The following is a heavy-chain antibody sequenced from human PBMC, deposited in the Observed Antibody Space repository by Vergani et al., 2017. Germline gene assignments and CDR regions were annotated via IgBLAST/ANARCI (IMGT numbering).Heavy chain of an antibody. Sequence: QVQLQESGPGLVKPSQTLSLTCTVSGGSFNSGSYYWGWIRQPPGKGLEWIGTIYYTGTTYYNEAHKSRLTISVDTSKNQFSLNLTSVTAADTAVYYCTRHGRSGWAGYFQHWGQGTLVTASS. CDR2: IYYTGTT. D-gene: IGHD6-19*01. J-gene: IGHJ1*01. CDR1: GGSFNSGSYY. V-gene: IGHV4-39*01. CDR3: TRHGRSGWAGYFQH.